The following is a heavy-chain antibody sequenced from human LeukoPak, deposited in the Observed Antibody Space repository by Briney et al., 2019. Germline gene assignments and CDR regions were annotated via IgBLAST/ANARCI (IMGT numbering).Heavy chain of an antibody. Sequence: GGSLRLSCAASGFTFSSYEMNWVRQAPGKGLEWVSVISGSGGSTYYADSVKGRFTISRDNSKNTLYLQMNSLRAEDTAVYYCAKDLDCSGGSCYLYTFDYWGQGTLVTVSS. J-gene: IGHJ4*02. D-gene: IGHD2-15*01. CDR1: GFTFSSYE. V-gene: IGHV3-23*01. CDR3: AKDLDCSGGSCYLYTFDY. CDR2: ISGSGGST.